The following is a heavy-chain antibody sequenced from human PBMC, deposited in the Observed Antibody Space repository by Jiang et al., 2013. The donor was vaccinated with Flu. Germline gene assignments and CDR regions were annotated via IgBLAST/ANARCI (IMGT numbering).Heavy chain of an antibody. V-gene: IGHV3-30*04. CDR2: ISYDGSNK. D-gene: IGHD4-17*01. CDR1: GFPFSSHV. Sequence: VQLLESGGGVVQPGRSLRLSCAASGFPFSSHVMHWVRQAPGKGLEWVAVISYDGSNKYYADSVKGRFTISRDNSKNTVYLQMNSLRPEDTAVYYCARGRTTVITSGQMDVWGQGTTVTVSS. J-gene: IGHJ6*02. CDR3: ARGRTTVITSGQMDV.